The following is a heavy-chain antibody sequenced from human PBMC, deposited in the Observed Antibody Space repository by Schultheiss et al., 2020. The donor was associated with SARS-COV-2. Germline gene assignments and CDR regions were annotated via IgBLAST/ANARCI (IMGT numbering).Heavy chain of an antibody. CDR1: GFTFSSYW. D-gene: IGHD4-11*01. J-gene: IGHJ6*02. CDR3: AREKTTEGGMDV. V-gene: IGHV3-30*03. CDR2: ISYDGSNK. Sequence: GGSLRLSCAASGFTFSSYWMHWVRQAPGKGLEWVAVISYDGSNKYYADSVKGRFTISRDNAKNSLYLQMNSLRAEDTAVYYCAREKTTEGGMDVWGQGTTVTVSS.